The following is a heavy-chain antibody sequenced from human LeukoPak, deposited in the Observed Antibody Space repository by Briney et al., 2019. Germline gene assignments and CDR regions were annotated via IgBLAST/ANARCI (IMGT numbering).Heavy chain of an antibody. CDR1: GFTVGSNY. V-gene: IGHV3-53*01. CDR3: ARDSDYYDSRGSLGAY. J-gene: IGHJ4*02. Sequence: AGGSLRLSCAASGFTVGSNYMSWVRQAPGKGLEWVSVIYSGGSTYYADSVKGRFTISRDNSKNTLYLQMNSLRAEDTAVYYCARDSDYYDSRGSLGAYWGQGTLVTVSS. CDR2: IYSGGST. D-gene: IGHD3-22*01.